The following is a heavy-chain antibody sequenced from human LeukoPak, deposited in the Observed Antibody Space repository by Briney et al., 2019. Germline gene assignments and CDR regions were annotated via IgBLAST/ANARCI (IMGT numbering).Heavy chain of an antibody. CDR1: GFTFDDYA. V-gene: IGHV3-9*01. CDR2: ISWNSGSI. D-gene: IGHD3-10*01. CDR3: AKKYYYGSGTYIFYFDY. J-gene: IGHJ4*02. Sequence: GGSLRLSCAASGFTFDDYAMHWVRQAPGKGLEWVSGISWNSGSIGYADSVKGRFTIPRDDSKSTLSLQMNSLRAEDTALYYCAKKYYYGSGTYIFYFDYWGQGTPVTVPS.